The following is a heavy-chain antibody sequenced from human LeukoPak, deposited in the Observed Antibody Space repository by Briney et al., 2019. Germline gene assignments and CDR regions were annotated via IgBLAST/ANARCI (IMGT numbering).Heavy chain of an antibody. D-gene: IGHD5-24*01. V-gene: IGHV3-23*01. Sequence: PGGSLRLSCAASGLTFSSYGMSWVRQAPGKGLEWVSAISGSGGSTYYADSVKGRFTISRGNSKNTLYLQMNSLRAEDTAVYYCANPAPASTSDGYNPTGYWGQGTLVTVSS. J-gene: IGHJ4*02. CDR1: GLTFSSYG. CDR2: ISGSGGST. CDR3: ANPAPASTSDGYNPTGY.